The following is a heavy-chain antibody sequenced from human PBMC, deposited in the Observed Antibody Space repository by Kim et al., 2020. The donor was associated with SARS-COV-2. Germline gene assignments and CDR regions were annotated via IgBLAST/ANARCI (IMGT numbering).Heavy chain of an antibody. CDR1: GFTFDDYA. D-gene: IGHD6-19*01. J-gene: IGHJ4*02. CDR3: ARGHQWLIKK. V-gene: IGHV3-43*02. CDR2: ISRDGGER. Sequence: GGSLRLSCAASGFTFDDYAIHWVRQGPGKGLEWVSLISRDGGERKYADSVEGRFTISRDNSKKSVYLQMNSLRSEDTALYYCARGHQWLIKKWGQGTQVTVSS.